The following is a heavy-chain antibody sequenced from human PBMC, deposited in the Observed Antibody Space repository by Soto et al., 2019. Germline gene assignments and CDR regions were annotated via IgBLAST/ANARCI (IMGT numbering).Heavy chain of an antibody. CDR3: AKDMAPDIVVVVAAFDY. CDR1: GFTFDDYA. CDR2: ISWNSGSI. V-gene: IGHV3-9*01. Sequence: GGSLRLSCAASGFTFDDYAMHWVRQAPGKGLEWVSGISWNSGSIGYADSVKGRFTISRDNAKNSLYLQMNSLRAEDTALYYCAKDMAPDIVVVVAAFDYWGQGTLVTVSS. D-gene: IGHD2-15*01. J-gene: IGHJ4*02.